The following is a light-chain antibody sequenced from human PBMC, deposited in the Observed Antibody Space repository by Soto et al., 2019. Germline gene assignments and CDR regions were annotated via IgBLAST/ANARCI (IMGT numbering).Light chain of an antibody. V-gene: IGLV2-14*03. CDR3: SSYTSSSTHV. J-gene: IGLJ1*01. CDR2: DVS. CDR1: SNDVGAYNF. Sequence: QSALTQPASVSGSPGQSITISCTGSSNDVGAYNFVSWYQQHPGKVPRLMIFDVSSRPSGVSDRFSGAKSGNTASLTISGLQAEDEGDYCCSSYTSSSTHVFGSGTKLTVL.